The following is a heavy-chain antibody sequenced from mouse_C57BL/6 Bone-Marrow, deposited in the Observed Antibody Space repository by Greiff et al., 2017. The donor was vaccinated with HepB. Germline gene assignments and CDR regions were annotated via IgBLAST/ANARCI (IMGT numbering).Heavy chain of an antibody. Sequence: EADGGLVQPKGSLKLSCAASGFSFNTYAMNWVRQAPGKGLEWVARIRSKSNNYATYYADSVKERFTISRDDSESMLYLQMNNLKTEDTAMYYCVRHEGWDGAYWGQGTLVTVSA. J-gene: IGHJ3*01. CDR2: IRSKSNNYAT. D-gene: IGHD3-3*01. V-gene: IGHV10-1*01. CDR1: GFSFNTYA. CDR3: VRHEGWDGAY.